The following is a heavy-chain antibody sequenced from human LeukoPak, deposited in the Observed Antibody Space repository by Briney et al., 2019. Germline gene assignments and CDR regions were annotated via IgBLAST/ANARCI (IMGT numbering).Heavy chain of an antibody. D-gene: IGHD3-9*01. Sequence: SETLSLTCTVSGGSISSSSYYWGWIRQPPGKGLEWIGSIYYSGSTYYNPSLKSRVTISVDTSKNQFSLRLISVTATDTAVYYCARADFDWLPRYYFDYWGQGTLVTVSS. J-gene: IGHJ4*02. CDR2: IYYSGST. CDR3: ARADFDWLPRYYFDY. V-gene: IGHV4-39*01. CDR1: GGSISSSSYY.